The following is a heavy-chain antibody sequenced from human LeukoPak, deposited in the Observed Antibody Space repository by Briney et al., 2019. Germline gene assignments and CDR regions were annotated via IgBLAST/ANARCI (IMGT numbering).Heavy chain of an antibody. D-gene: IGHD1-1*01. CDR3: ARDHNWVVDY. CDR1: GYTFTGYH. Sequence: ASVKVSCKASGYTFTGYHIHWVRQAPGQGLEWMGWISTYNGDTNYAQKLQGRVTMTTDTSTSTAYMALRSLRSDDTAVYYCARDHNWVVDYWGQGTLVTVSS. V-gene: IGHV1-18*04. CDR2: ISTYNGDT. J-gene: IGHJ4*02.